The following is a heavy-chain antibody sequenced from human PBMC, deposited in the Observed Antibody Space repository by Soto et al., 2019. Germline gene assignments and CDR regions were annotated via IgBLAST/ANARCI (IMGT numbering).Heavy chain of an antibody. J-gene: IGHJ4*02. Sequence: ASETLSLTCTVSGGSISSGGYYWSWIRQHPGKGLEWIGYIYYSGSTYYNPSLKSRVTISVDTSKNQFSLKLSSVTAADTAVYYCARENDSSGDYRAWGQGTLVTVSS. CDR3: ARENDSSGDYRA. V-gene: IGHV4-31*03. CDR2: IYYSGST. CDR1: GGSISSGGYY. D-gene: IGHD3-22*01.